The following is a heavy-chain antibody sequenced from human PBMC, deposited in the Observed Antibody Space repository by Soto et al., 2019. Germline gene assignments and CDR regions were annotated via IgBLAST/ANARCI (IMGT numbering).Heavy chain of an antibody. CDR3: ARGRYYYGSGSHPRFVY. J-gene: IGHJ4*02. V-gene: IGHV1-2*04. D-gene: IGHD3-10*01. CDR2: INPNSGGT. Sequence: ASVKVSCKASGYTFTGYYMHWVRQAPGQGLEWMGWINPNSGGTNYAQKFQGWVTMTRDTSISTAYMELSRLRSDDTAVYYCARGRYYYGSGSHPRFVYWGQGTLVTVSS. CDR1: GYTFTGYY.